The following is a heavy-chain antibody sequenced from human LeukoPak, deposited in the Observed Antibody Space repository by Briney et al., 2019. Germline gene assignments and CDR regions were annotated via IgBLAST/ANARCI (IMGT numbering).Heavy chain of an antibody. CDR1: EYSFTSYW. J-gene: IGHJ6*03. V-gene: IGHV5-51*01. CDR2: IYPGDSDT. CDR3: ARGTSGANYYYYMAV. Sequence: GESLKISCKGSEYSFTSYWIGWVRQMPGKGLEWMGIIYPGDSDTRYSPSFQGQVTISADKSISTAYLQWSSLKASDTALYYCARGTSGANYYYYMAVWGKGTTVIVSS.